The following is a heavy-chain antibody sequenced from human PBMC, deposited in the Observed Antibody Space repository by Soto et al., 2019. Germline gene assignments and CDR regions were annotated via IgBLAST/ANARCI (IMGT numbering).Heavy chain of an antibody. Sequence: PGGSLRLSCAASGFTFSSYAMHWVRQAPGKGLEWVAVISYDGSNKYYADSVKGRFTISRDNSKNTLYLQMNSLRAEDTAVYYCARDHYYDSSGYYYPYFDYWGQGTLVTVSS. D-gene: IGHD3-22*01. J-gene: IGHJ4*02. CDR3: ARDHYYDSSGYYYPYFDY. V-gene: IGHV3-30-3*01. CDR2: ISYDGSNK. CDR1: GFTFSSYA.